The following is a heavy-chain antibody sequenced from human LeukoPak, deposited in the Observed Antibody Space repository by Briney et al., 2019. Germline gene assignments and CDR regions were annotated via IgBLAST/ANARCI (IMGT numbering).Heavy chain of an antibody. Sequence: GGSLRLSCAASGFTVSSNYMSWVRQAPGKGLEWVSVIYSGGSTYYADSVKGRFTISRDNSKNTLYLQMGSLRAEDMAVYYCARDLVYYGSGTYSPMDVWGKGTTVTISS. CDR2: IYSGGST. CDR1: GFTVSSNY. V-gene: IGHV3-66*01. J-gene: IGHJ6*03. CDR3: ARDLVYYGSGTYSPMDV. D-gene: IGHD3-10*01.